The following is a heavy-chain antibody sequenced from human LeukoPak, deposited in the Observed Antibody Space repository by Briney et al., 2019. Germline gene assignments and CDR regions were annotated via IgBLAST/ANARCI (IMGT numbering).Heavy chain of an antibody. CDR1: GFTFSSYE. CDR2: ISSSGSTI. J-gene: IGHJ4*02. CDR3: ARESVWSGYSFDY. V-gene: IGHV3-48*03. D-gene: IGHD3-3*01. Sequence: PGGSLRLSCAASGFTFSSYEMNWVRQAPGKGLEWVSYISSSGSTIYYADSVKGRFTISRDNAKNSLYLQMNSLRAEDTAVYYCARESVWSGYSFDYWGQGTLVTVSS.